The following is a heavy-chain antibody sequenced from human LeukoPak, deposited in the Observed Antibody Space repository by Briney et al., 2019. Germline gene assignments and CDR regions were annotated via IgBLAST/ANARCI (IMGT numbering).Heavy chain of an antibody. V-gene: IGHV4-31*03. D-gene: IGHD3-10*01. Sequence: PSQTLYLTCTVSGGSISVGGYYWSWIRQHPGKGLEWIGNMYHGGSTYYNPSLKSRVTILLDTSKNQFSLKMSSVTAADTAVYYCARDKGSPLSYYYYGMDVWGQGTTVTVSS. J-gene: IGHJ6*02. CDR2: MYHGGST. CDR3: ARDKGSPLSYYYYGMDV. CDR1: GGSISVGGYY.